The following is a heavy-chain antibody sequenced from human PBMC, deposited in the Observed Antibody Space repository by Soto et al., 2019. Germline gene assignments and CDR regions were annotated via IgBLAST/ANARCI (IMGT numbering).Heavy chain of an antibody. V-gene: IGHV1-69*02. D-gene: IGHD1-26*01. J-gene: IGHJ5*02. Sequence: QVQLVQSGAEVKKPGSSVKVSCKASGGTFSSYTSSWVRQAPGQGLEWMGRIIPILGIANYAQKFQGRVTDTADKAPSKANMELSSMRSEDTDVYYCARGLVGAAPFSANWFDPWGQGTLVTVS. CDR3: ARGLVGAAPFSANWFDP. CDR2: IIPILGIA. CDR1: GGTFSSYT.